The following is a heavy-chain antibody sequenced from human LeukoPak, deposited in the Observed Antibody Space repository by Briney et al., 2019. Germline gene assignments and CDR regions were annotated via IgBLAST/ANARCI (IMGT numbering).Heavy chain of an antibody. J-gene: IGHJ4*02. V-gene: IGHV4-34*01. D-gene: IGHD6-13*01. CDR2: INHSGST. Sequence: SETLSLTCAVYGGSFSGYYWSWIRQPPGKGLEWIGEINHSGSTNYNPSLKSRVTISVDTSKNQFSLKLSSVTAADTAVYYCATLAANWVYYFDYWGQGTLVTVSS. CDR3: ATLAANWVYYFDY. CDR1: GGSFSGYY.